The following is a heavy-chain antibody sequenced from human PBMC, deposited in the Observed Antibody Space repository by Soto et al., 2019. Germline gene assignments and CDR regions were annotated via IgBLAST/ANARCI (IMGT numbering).Heavy chain of an antibody. V-gene: IGHV4-59*01. Sequence: SETLSLTCTVSGGSISSYYWSWIRQPPGKGLEWTAYIYYSGTTNYNPSLKSRVTISVDTSKNQFSLKLSSVTAADTAVYYCARGAGRNYFDYWGQGTLVTVSS. CDR1: GGSISSYY. CDR2: IYYSGTT. J-gene: IGHJ4*02. CDR3: ARGAGRNYFDY. D-gene: IGHD6-19*01.